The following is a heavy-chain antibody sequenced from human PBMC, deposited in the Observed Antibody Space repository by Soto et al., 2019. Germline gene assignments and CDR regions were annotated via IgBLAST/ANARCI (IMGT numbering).Heavy chain of an antibody. CDR3: AKGFYCDSCGYRYYFNN. V-gene: IGHV3-23*01. CDR2: ISGSGDST. D-gene: IGHD3-22*01. CDR1: GFTFSNYV. Sequence: VGSLRLSCAASGFTFSNYVLSWVRQAPGKGLEWVSGISGSGDSTYYVDSVKGRFTISRDNSKNTLYLQVNSLRAEDTAVYYCAKGFYCDSCGYRYYFNNWGQGTLVTVSS. J-gene: IGHJ4*02.